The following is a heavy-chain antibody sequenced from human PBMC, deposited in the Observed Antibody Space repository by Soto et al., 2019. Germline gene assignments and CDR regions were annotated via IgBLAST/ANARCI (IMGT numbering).Heavy chain of an antibody. J-gene: IGHJ4*02. Sequence: GGSLRLSCAASGFSFSSYDMTWVRQAPGKGLEWVSAISGSGGGTNYGDSVKGRFTISRDNSKNTLYLQINSLRAEDTAVYYCARAAGEFDWLLSEFDYWGQGTLVTVSS. CDR3: ARAAGEFDWLLSEFDY. V-gene: IGHV3-23*01. D-gene: IGHD3-9*01. CDR1: GFSFSSYD. CDR2: ISGSGGGT.